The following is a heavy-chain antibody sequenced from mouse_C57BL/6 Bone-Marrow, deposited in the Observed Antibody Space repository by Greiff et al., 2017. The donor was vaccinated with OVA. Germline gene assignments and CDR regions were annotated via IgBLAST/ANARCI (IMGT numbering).Heavy chain of an antibody. J-gene: IGHJ1*03. CDR2: SRNKANDYTP. CDR1: GFTFSDYY. V-gene: IGHV7-1*01. Sequence: EVQLVESGGGLVQSGRSLRLSCATSGFTFSDYYMEWVRQAPGQGLEWIAASRNKANDYTPEYSASVKGRFIVSGDTSQSIRYLQMNALRAEDTAIYYCARDNWDWYFDVWGTGTTVTVSS. D-gene: IGHD4-1*01. CDR3: ARDNWDWYFDV.